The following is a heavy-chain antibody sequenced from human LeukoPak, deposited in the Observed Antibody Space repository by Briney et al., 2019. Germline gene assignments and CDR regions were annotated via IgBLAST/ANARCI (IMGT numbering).Heavy chain of an antibody. J-gene: IGHJ4*02. D-gene: IGHD3-9*01. CDR1: GFTVSSNY. CDR3: ARGDYFDWFPYNFDY. Sequence: GGSLRLSCAASGFTVSSNYMGWVRQAPGKGLEWVSVIYSGGDTYYADSVKGRFTISRDNSKNTLYLQMNSLRAEDTAVYYCARGDYFDWFPYNFDYWGQGTLVTVSS. CDR2: IYSGGDT. V-gene: IGHV3-66*01.